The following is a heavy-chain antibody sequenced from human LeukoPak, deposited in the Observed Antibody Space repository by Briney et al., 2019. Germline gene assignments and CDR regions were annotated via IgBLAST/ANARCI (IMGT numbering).Heavy chain of an antibody. CDR2: IYYSGST. Sequence: SQTLSLTCTVSGGSTSSGDYYWSWIRQPPGKGLEWIGYIYYSGSTYYNPSLKSRVTISVDTSKNQFSLKLSSVTAADTAVYYCARDQSPHYYDSSGYTDDAFDIWGQGTMVTVSS. CDR1: GGSTSSGDYY. J-gene: IGHJ3*02. D-gene: IGHD3-22*01. V-gene: IGHV4-30-4*01. CDR3: ARDQSPHYYDSSGYTDDAFDI.